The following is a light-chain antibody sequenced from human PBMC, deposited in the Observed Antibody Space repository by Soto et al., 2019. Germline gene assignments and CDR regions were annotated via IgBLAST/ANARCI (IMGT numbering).Light chain of an antibody. J-gene: IGLJ2*01. CDR3: QVWDSSLVV. CDR2: RDT. V-gene: IGLV3-9*01. Sequence: YELTQPLSVSVALGQTARITCGGNNIGSKDVHWYQQKPGQAPVVVIYRDTNRPSGIPERFSGSSSGNTATLTISRAQAGDEADYYCQVWDSSLVVFGGGTKLTVL. CDR1: NIGSKD.